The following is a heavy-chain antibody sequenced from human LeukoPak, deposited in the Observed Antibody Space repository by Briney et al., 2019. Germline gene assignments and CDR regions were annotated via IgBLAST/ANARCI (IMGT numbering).Heavy chain of an antibody. CDR2: ISISGSKT. CDR3: AKTGAVDY. CDR1: EFDCSSHA. D-gene: IGHD1-14*01. J-gene: IGHJ4*02. V-gene: IGHV3-23*01. Sequence: GGSLRLSCAASEFDCSSHAMTWVRQAPGKGLEWVSAISISGSKTYYADSVKGRFTISRDNSKNTLYLQMNSLRAEDTAVYYCAKTGAVDYWGQGTLVTVSS.